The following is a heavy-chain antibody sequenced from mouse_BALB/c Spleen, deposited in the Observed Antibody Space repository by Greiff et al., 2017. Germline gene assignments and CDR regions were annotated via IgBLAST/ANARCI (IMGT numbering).Heavy chain of an antibody. CDR3: AREGGIYYYGSSYFDY. V-gene: IGHV3-1*02. J-gene: IGHJ2*01. Sequence: EVKLQESGPDLVKPSQSLSLTCTVTGYSITSGYSWHWIRQFPGNKLEWMGYIPYSGSTNYNPSLKSRISITRDTSKNQFFLQLNSVTTEDTATYYCAREGGIYYYGSSYFDYWGQGTTLTVSS. D-gene: IGHD1-1*01. CDR2: IPYSGST. CDR1: GYSITSGYS.